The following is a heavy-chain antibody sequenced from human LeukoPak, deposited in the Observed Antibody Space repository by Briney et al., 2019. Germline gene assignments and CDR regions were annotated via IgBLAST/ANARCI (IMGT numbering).Heavy chain of an antibody. CDR1: GFTFSSYG. J-gene: IGHJ4*02. CDR3: AKDRSGSYFDY. V-gene: IGHV3-30*18. Sequence: GRSLRLSCAASGFTFSSYGMHWVRQAPGKGLEWVAVISYDGSNKYYADSVKGRFTISRDNSKNTLSLQMNSLRAEDTAVYYCAKDRSGSYFDYWGQRTLVTVSS. CDR2: ISYDGSNK. D-gene: IGHD1-26*01.